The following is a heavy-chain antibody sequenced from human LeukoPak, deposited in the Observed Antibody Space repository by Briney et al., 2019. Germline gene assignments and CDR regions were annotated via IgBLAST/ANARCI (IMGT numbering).Heavy chain of an antibody. V-gene: IGHV3-7*01. J-gene: IGHJ4*02. Sequence: PGGSLRLSCAASGFTFSSYWMSWVRQAPGKGLEWVANIKQDGSEKYYVDSVKGRFTISRDNAKNTLYLQMNSLRAEDTAVYYCARSGGYSSGWTIFDYWGQGTLVTVSS. D-gene: IGHD6-19*01. CDR3: ARSGGYSSGWTIFDY. CDR2: IKQDGSEK. CDR1: GFTFSSYW.